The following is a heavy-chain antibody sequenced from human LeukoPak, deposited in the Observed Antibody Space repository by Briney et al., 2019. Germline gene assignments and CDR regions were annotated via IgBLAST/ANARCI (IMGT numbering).Heavy chain of an antibody. V-gene: IGHV3-23*01. Sequence: GGSLRLSCAASGFTFSSYAMSWVRQAPGKGLEWVSAISGSGGGTYYADSVKGRFTISRDNSKNTLYLQVNSLRAEDTAVYYCAKDWDIGNNWFDPWGQGTLVTVSS. CDR1: GFTFSSYA. CDR2: ISGSGGGT. CDR3: AKDWDIGNNWFDP. D-gene: IGHD2-15*01. J-gene: IGHJ5*02.